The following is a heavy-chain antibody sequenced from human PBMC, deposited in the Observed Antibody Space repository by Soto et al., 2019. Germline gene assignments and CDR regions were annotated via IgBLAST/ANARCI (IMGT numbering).Heavy chain of an antibody. Sequence: GGSLRLSCAASGFTFSSYGMHWVRQAPGKGLEWVAVISYDGSNKYYADSVKGRFTISRDNSKNTLYVQMNSLRAEDTAVYYCAKDPTDFWSGYYYYYYYYMDVWGKGTTVTVSS. J-gene: IGHJ6*03. CDR3: AKDPTDFWSGYYYYYYYYMDV. CDR2: ISYDGSNK. V-gene: IGHV3-30*18. D-gene: IGHD3-3*01. CDR1: GFTFSSYG.